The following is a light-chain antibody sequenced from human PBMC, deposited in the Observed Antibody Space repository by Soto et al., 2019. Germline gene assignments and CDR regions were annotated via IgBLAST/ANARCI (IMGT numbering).Light chain of an antibody. Sequence: QTVVTQEPSCSVSPGGTVTLTCALSSGSVSTANYPSWYRQTPGQPPRTVIYSTSTRSSGFPDRFSGSILGDKAALPIKRAQTDDESVYYSAVYMGRGLLYVFVSGTKVTVL. J-gene: IGLJ1*01. V-gene: IGLV8-61*01. CDR3: AVYMGRGLLYV. CDR2: STS. CDR1: SGSVSTANY.